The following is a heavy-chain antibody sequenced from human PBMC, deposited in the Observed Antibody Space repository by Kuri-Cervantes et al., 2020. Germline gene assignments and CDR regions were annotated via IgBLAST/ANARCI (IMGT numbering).Heavy chain of an antibody. J-gene: IGHJ5*02. Sequence: ASVKVSCKASGYTFTSYPMNWVRQAPGQGLEWMGWINTNTGNPIYAQGFTGRFVYSLDTSVSTAYLQISSLKAEDTAVYYCASGYYYDSSGYITALDPWGQGTLVTVSS. CDR3: ASGYYYDSSGYITALDP. CDR1: GYTFTSYP. D-gene: IGHD3-22*01. V-gene: IGHV7-4-1*02. CDR2: INTNTGNP.